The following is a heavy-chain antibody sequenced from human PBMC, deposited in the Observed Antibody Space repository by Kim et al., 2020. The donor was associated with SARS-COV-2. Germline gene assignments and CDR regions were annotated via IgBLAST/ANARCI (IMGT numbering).Heavy chain of an antibody. J-gene: IGHJ4*02. Sequence: SETLSLTCTVSDGSVSSGSYYWSWIRQPPGKGLEWIGYIYYSGSTNYNPSLKSRVTISVDTSKNQFSLKLSSVTAADTAVYYCARGSIRGAFDYWGQGTL. CDR2: IYYSGST. D-gene: IGHD2-15*01. V-gene: IGHV4-61*01. CDR3: ARGSIRGAFDY. CDR1: DGSVSSGSYY.